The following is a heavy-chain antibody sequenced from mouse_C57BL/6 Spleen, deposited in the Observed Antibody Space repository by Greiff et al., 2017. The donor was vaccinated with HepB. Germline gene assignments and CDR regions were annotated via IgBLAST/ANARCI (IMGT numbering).Heavy chain of an antibody. CDR3: ARSGYYGVDY. J-gene: IGHJ4*01. D-gene: IGHD2-3*01. CDR1: GYTFTNYW. Sequence: VQVVESGAELVRPGTSVKMSCKASGYTFTNYWIGWAKQRPGHGLEWIGDIYPGGGYTNYKEKFKGKATLTADKSSSTAYMQFSSLTSEDSAIYYCARSGYYGVDYWGQGTSVTVSS. CDR2: IYPGGGYT. V-gene: IGHV1-63*01.